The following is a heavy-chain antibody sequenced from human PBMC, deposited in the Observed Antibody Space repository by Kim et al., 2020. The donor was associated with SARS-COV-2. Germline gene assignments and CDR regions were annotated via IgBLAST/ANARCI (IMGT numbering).Heavy chain of an antibody. D-gene: IGHD7-27*01. Sequence: GESLKISCKATGYTFTNYWIVWVRQMPGKGLEWMGKIDPDDSNAHYSPSFQGQVIISADKSISTAYLEWTSLKASDTAMYFCARSSLGWFDPWGQGTLVTVSS. CDR2: IDPDDSNA. CDR1: GYTFTNYW. J-gene: IGHJ5*02. CDR3: ARSSLGWFDP. V-gene: IGHV5-10-1*01.